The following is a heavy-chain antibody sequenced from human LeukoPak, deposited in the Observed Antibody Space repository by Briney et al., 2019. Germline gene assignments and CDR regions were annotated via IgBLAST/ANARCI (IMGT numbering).Heavy chain of an antibody. D-gene: IGHD3-16*02. CDR3: AKSLARGVILGTSDY. Sequence: GGSLRLSCAASGFTFSSYAMSWVRQAPGKGLEWVSAISGSGGSTYYADSVKGRFTISRDNSKNTLYLQMNSLRAEDTAVYYCAKSLARGVILGTSDYWGQGTLVTVSS. J-gene: IGHJ4*02. CDR2: ISGSGGST. CDR1: GFTFSSYA. V-gene: IGHV3-23*01.